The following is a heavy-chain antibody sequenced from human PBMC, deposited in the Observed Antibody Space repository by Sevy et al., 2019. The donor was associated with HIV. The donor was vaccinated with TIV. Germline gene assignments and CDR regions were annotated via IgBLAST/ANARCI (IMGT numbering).Heavy chain of an antibody. V-gene: IGHV3-74*01. CDR1: GFTFSSYW. Sequence: GGSLRLSCAASGFTFSSYWMHWVRQAPGKGLVWVSRINSDGSSTSYADSVKDRFTISRDNAKNTLYLQMNSLRAEVTAVYYCARDSYYYYGMDVWGQGTTVTVSS. CDR2: INSDGSST. J-gene: IGHJ6*02. CDR3: ARDSYYYYGMDV.